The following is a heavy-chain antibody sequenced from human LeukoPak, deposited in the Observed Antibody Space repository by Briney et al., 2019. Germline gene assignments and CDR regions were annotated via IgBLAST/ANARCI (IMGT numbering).Heavy chain of an antibody. J-gene: IGHJ4*02. V-gene: IGHV3-23*01. CDR1: GFTFSNYA. D-gene: IGHD3-9*01. CDR2: ISGSGGST. CDR3: ANDYFDCPLLFDY. Sequence: PGASLRLSCAASGFTFSNYAMNWVRQAPGKGLEWVSGISGSGGSTYYADSVKGRFTISRDNSKNTLYLQMNSLRAEDTAVYYCANDYFDCPLLFDYWGQGTLVTVSS.